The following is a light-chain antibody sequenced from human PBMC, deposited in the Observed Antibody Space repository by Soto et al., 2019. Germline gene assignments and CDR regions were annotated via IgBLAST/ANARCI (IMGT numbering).Light chain of an antibody. CDR3: QQYTNWPT. Sequence: EIVMTQSPATLSVSPGERATLSCWARQSVGSYLAWYQQKPGQAPRLLIYGASTRATGIPARFSGSGSGTDFTLTISSLQFEDFAVYYCQQYTNWPTFGQGTKVEIK. J-gene: IGKJ1*01. V-gene: IGKV3-15*01. CDR1: QSVGSY. CDR2: GAS.